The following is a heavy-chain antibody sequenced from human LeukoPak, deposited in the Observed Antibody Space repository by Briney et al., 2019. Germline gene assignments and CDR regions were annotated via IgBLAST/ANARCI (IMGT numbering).Heavy chain of an antibody. CDR1: GFTFSNYW. J-gene: IGHJ4*02. V-gene: IGHV3-74*01. Sequence: GGSLRLSCAASGFTFSNYWMHWVRHDPGKGMVWVARINSDGSSTNYADSVKGRFTISRDNAKNTLYLQMSSLRAEDTAVYYCARRGTYSTSCYDYWGQGTLVTVSS. CDR2: INSDGSST. D-gene: IGHD6-13*01. CDR3: ARRGTYSTSCYDY.